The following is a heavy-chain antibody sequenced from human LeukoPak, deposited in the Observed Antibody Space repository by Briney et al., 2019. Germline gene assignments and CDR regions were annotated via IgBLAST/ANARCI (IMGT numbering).Heavy chain of an antibody. CDR1: GYTFTGYY. CDR3: ATGVIVGAPGGFDP. CDR2: INPNSGGT. V-gene: IGHV1-2*02. Sequence: GASVKVSCKASGYTFTGYYMHWVRQAPGQGLEWMGWINPNSGGTNYAQEFQGRVTMTRDTSISTAYMELSRLRSDDTAVYYCATGVIVGAPGGFDPWGQGTLVTVSS. J-gene: IGHJ5*02. D-gene: IGHD1-26*01.